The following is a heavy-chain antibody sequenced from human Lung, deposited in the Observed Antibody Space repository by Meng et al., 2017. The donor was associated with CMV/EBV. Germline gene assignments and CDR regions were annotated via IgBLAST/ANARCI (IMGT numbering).Heavy chain of an antibody. CDR2: IRRKGYGGTT. Sequence: GGSLRLXCTVSGFTFGDFAMTWVRQAPGKGLEWVGFIRRKGYGGTTEYAASVKGRFTISRDDSKSIAYLQMNSLKTEDTAVYYCTRWHSGSNFDYWGQGTXVTVSS. V-gene: IGHV3-49*04. CDR1: GFTFGDFA. J-gene: IGHJ4*02. CDR3: TRWHSGSNFDY. D-gene: IGHD1-26*01.